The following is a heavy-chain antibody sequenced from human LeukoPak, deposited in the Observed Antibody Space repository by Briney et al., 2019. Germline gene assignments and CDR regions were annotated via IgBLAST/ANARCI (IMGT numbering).Heavy chain of an antibody. CDR3: ARVWTYYDFWSGYYTGPEHWYFDL. D-gene: IGHD3-3*01. CDR1: GGSISSYY. Sequence: SETLSLTCTASGGSISSYYWSWIRQPPGKGLEWIGYIYYSGSTNYNPSLKSRVTISVDTSKNQFSLKLSSVTAADTAVYYCARVWTYYDFWSGYYTGPEHWYFDLWGRGTLVTVSS. CDR2: IYYSGST. V-gene: IGHV4-59*01. J-gene: IGHJ2*01.